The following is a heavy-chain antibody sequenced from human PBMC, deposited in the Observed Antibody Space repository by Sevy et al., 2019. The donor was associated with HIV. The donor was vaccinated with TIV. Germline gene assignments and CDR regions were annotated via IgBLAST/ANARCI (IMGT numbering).Heavy chain of an antibody. CDR3: ARVVAYCSGGSCFAGYSYGMDV. V-gene: IGHV3-21*01. CDR1: GFTFSSYN. J-gene: IGHJ6*02. Sequence: GGSLRLSCAASGFTFSSYNMNWVRQAPGKGLEWVSSISSSSSYIYYADSVKGRLTISRDNAKGSLYLQMNTLRAEDTAVYYCARVVAYCSGGSCFAGYSYGMDVWGQGTTVTVSS. D-gene: IGHD2-15*01. CDR2: ISSSSSYI.